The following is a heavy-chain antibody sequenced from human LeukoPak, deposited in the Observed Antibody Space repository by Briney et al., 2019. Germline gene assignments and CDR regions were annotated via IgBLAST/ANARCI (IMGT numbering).Heavy chain of an antibody. CDR2: IYYSGST. D-gene: IGHD3-3*01. Sequence: PSETLSLTCTVSGGSLSSYYWSWIRQPPGKGVEWIGYIYYSGSTNYNPSLKSRVTISVDTSKNQFSLKLSSVTAADTAVYYCARGLGDYWGQGNLVTVSS. CDR3: ARGLGDY. J-gene: IGHJ4*02. V-gene: IGHV4-59*01. CDR1: GGSLSSYY.